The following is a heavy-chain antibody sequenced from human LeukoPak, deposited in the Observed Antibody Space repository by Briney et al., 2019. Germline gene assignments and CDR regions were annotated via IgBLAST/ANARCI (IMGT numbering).Heavy chain of an antibody. CDR3: ARSYSGYQY. CDR1: GGTFRMKD. V-gene: IGHV1-69*10. D-gene: IGHD5-12*01. J-gene: IGHJ4*02. Sequence: GASVKGSCKAFGGTFRMKDLAWVRQAPGQGLEWMGGFIPNLNIAHYAQKFKARVTITADESTTTAYMELRSLRSEDTAVYYCARSYSGYQYWGQGTLVTVSS. CDR2: FIPNLNIA.